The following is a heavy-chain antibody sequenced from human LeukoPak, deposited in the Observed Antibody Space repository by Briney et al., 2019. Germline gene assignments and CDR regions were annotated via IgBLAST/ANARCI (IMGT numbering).Heavy chain of an antibody. D-gene: IGHD1-26*01. V-gene: IGHV3-23*01. CDR1: GFTFSSYA. CDR2: ISGSGGST. J-gene: IGHJ4*02. Sequence: GGSLRLSCAASGFTFSSYAMNWVREAPGKGLEWVSAISGSGGSTYYADSVKGRFTISRDNSKNTLYLQMNSLRAEDTAVYYCAKGFYHVGATTVYDYWGQGTLVTVSS. CDR3: AKGFYHVGATTVYDY.